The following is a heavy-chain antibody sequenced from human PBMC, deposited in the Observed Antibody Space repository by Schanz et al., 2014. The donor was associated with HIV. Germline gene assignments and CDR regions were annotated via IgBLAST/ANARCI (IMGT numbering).Heavy chain of an antibody. V-gene: IGHV3-74*01. Sequence: VQLVESGGALVQPGGSLRLSCVASGFTFSGYWMHWVRQAPGEGLVWVSRISSDGRTTIYADYVKGRFTISRDNAKNTLYLQMNSLRAEDTAVYYCARAGAHWTSCFDYWGQGTLVTVSS. CDR1: GFTFSGYW. D-gene: IGHD1-1*01. J-gene: IGHJ4*02. CDR3: ARAGAHWTSCFDY. CDR2: ISSDGRTT.